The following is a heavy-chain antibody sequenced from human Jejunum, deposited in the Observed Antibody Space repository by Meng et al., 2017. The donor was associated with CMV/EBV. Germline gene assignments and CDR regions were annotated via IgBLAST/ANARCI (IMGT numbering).Heavy chain of an antibody. CDR1: NHSFAGYG. CDR3: SRGTPGRRYADY. V-gene: IGHV1-18*01. J-gene: IGHJ4*02. Sequence: QVQDVSSEPWVTGTGASVRLPCRVLNHSFAGYGVGGFRQAPAQGLEWMAWLGAHDGDTSHAPRFQGRVTVTADRPTATAYMELRNLRSDDTAVYYCSRGTPGRRYADYWGQGTLVTVSS. D-gene: IGHD3-10*01. CDR2: LGAHDGDT.